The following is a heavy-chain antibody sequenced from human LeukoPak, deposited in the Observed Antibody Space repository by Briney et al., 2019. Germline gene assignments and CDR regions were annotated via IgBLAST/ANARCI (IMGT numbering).Heavy chain of an antibody. CDR2: ISSSSSYI. J-gene: IGHJ4*02. CDR1: GFTFSSYS. V-gene: IGHV3-21*01. CDR3: ARGAARYQLLYGYFDY. Sequence: PGGSLRLSCAASGFTFSSYSMNWVRQAPGKGLEWVSSISSSSSYIYYADSVKGRFTISRDNAKNSLYLQMNSLRAEDTAVYYCARGAARYQLLYGYFDYWGQGTLVTVSS. D-gene: IGHD2-2*02.